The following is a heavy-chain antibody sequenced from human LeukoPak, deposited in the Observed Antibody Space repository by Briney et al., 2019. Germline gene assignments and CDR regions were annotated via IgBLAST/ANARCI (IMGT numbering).Heavy chain of an antibody. CDR1: GFTFSTYA. J-gene: IGHJ6*03. Sequence: GGSLRLSCAASGFTFSTYAMHWVRQAPGKGLEWVAVTSFDGTTKYYADSVKGRFTVSRDNSKNTLILQMNSLRAEDTAVYYCARGSSTNCYGGNCFYYYMAVWGNGTTVTVSS. CDR3: ARGSSTNCYGGNCFYYYMAV. D-gene: IGHD2-2*01. V-gene: IGHV3-30*04. CDR2: TSFDGTTK.